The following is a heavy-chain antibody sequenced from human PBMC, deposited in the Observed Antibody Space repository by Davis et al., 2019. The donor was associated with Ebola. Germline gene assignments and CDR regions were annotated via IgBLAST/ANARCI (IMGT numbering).Heavy chain of an antibody. D-gene: IGHD5-12*01. J-gene: IGHJ4*02. Sequence: ASVKVSCKASGYTFTSYAMHWVRQAPGQRLEWMGWINAGNGNTKYSQKFQGRVTITRDTSASTAYMELSSLRSEDTAVYYCARDWGSGYDWNYFDYWGQGTLVTVSS. CDR2: INAGNGNT. CDR1: GYTFTSYA. CDR3: ARDWGSGYDWNYFDY. V-gene: IGHV1-3*01.